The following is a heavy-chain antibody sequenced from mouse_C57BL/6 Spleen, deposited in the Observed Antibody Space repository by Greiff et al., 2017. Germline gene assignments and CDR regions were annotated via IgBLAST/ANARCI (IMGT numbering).Heavy chain of an antibody. V-gene: IGHV5-4*03. CDR3: ARRNYYGSSYNYFDY. D-gene: IGHD1-1*01. Sequence: EVKLVESGGGLVKPGGSLKLSCAASGFTFSSYAMSWVRQTPEKRLEWVATISDGGSYTYYPDNVKGRFTISRDNAKNNLYLQMSHLKSEDTAMYYCARRNYYGSSYNYFDYWGQGTTLTVSS. J-gene: IGHJ2*01. CDR1: GFTFSSYA. CDR2: ISDGGSYT.